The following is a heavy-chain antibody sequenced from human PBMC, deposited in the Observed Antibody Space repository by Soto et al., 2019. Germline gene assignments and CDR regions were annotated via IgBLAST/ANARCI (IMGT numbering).Heavy chain of an antibody. Sequence: QVQLQQWGAGLLKPSETLSLTCAVYGGFVSSGSYYWSWIRQPPGKGLEWIGEMSHSGGTHFNPALKSRATMSVDTSKNQFSLKMSSATAADTALYYCARVERGTATTVVDAFDIWGPGTMVTVSS. J-gene: IGHJ3*02. V-gene: IGHV4-34*01. D-gene: IGHD1-1*01. CDR1: GGFVSSGSYY. CDR3: ARVERGTATTVVDAFDI. CDR2: MSHSGGT.